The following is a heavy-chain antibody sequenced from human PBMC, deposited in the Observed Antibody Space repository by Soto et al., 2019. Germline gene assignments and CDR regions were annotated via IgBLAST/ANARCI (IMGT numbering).Heavy chain of an antibody. V-gene: IGHV4-30-4*01. CDR2: IYYSGST. CDR3: ARGVRRYHAPDDFDI. CDR1: GGSISSGEYY. D-gene: IGHD1-26*01. J-gene: IGHJ3*02. Sequence: SETLSLTCTVSGGSISSGEYYWSWIRQPPVKGLEWIGYIYYSGSTYYNPSLKSRVTISVDTSKNQFSLKLSSVTAADTAVYYCARGVRRYHAPDDFDIWGQGTMVTVSS.